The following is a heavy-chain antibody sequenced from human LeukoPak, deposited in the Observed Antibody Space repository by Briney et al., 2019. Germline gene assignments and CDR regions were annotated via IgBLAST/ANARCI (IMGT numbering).Heavy chain of an antibody. CDR1: GFSFSSYT. CDR3: AKGVRVGYVANGFDP. Sequence: PGGSLRLSCAASGFSFSSYTMNWVRQAPGKGLEWVSIISSKMSYIYYADSVKGRFTISRDNAKNALYLQMNSLRVEDTAVYFCAKGVRVGYVANGFDPWGQGTLVTVSS. V-gene: IGHV3-21*01. CDR2: ISSKMSYI. D-gene: IGHD5-12*01. J-gene: IGHJ5*02.